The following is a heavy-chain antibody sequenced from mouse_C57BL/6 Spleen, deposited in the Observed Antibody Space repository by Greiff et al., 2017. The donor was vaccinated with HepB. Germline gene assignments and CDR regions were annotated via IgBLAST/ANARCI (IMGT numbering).Heavy chain of an antibody. V-gene: IGHV1-26*01. CDR2: INPNNGGT. Sequence: EVQLQQSGPELVKPGASVKISCKASGYTFTDYYMNWVKQSHGKSLEWIGDINPNNGGTSYNQKFKGKATLTVDKSSSTAYMELRSLTSEDSAVYYCARHRIDGYYGYFDVWGTGTTVTVSS. J-gene: IGHJ1*03. D-gene: IGHD2-3*01. CDR3: ARHRIDGYYGYFDV. CDR1: GYTFTDYY.